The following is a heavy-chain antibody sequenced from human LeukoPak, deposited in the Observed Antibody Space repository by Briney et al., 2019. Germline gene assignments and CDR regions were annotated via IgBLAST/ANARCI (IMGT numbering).Heavy chain of an antibody. D-gene: IGHD3-22*01. J-gene: IGHJ4*02. V-gene: IGHV3-33*01. Sequence: GGSLRLSCAASGFTFSSYGMHWVRQAPGKGLEWVAVIWYDGSNKYYADSVKGRFTISRDNSKNTLYLQMNSLRAEDTAVYYCARSLNYYDSSGYSDYWGQGTLVTVSS. CDR2: IWYDGSNK. CDR3: ARSLNYYDSSGYSDY. CDR1: GFTFSSYG.